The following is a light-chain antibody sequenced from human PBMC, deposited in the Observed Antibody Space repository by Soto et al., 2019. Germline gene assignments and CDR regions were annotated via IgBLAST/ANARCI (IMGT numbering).Light chain of an antibody. CDR1: QSVSSSY. Sequence: EMVLTQSPGTLSLSPGERATLSCRAGQSVSSSYLAWYQQKPGQAPRLLIYGASSRATGIPDRFSGSGSGTDFTLTISRLEPEDFAVYYCQQYGSSRWTFGQGTKV. CDR2: GAS. CDR3: QQYGSSRWT. V-gene: IGKV3-20*01. J-gene: IGKJ1*01.